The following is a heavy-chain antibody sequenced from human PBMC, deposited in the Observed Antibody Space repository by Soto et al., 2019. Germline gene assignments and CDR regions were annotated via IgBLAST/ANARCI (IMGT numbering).Heavy chain of an antibody. Sequence: GGSLRLSCAASGFTFSSYAMNWVRQAPGEGLEWVSGISDSGGITYYADSVKGRFTISRDNSKNTLYLQMNSLRAEDTAVYYCAKGGYNYGFLFDCWGQGTLVTVSS. V-gene: IGHV3-23*01. CDR3: AKGGYNYGFLFDC. J-gene: IGHJ4*02. D-gene: IGHD5-18*01. CDR2: ISDSGGIT. CDR1: GFTFSSYA.